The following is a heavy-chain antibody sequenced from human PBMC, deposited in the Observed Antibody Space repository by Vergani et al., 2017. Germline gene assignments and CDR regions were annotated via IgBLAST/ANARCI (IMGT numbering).Heavy chain of an antibody. V-gene: IGHV4-61*02. Sequence: QVQLQESGPGLVKPSQTLSLTCTVSGGSISSGSYYWSWIRQPAGKGLDWIGRIYTSGSTNYNPSLKRRVTISVDTSKNQFPLKLSSVTAADTAVYYCAREMGMVRGVIRDYYYYGMDVWGQGTTVTVSS. J-gene: IGHJ6*02. CDR1: GGSISSGSYY. CDR2: IYTSGST. CDR3: AREMGMVRGVIRDYYYYGMDV. D-gene: IGHD3-10*01.